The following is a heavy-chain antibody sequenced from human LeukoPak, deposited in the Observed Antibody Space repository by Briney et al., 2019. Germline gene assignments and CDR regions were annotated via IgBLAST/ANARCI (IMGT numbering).Heavy chain of an antibody. CDR3: ARDHGYSYGYVDY. CDR2: IYYSGST. J-gene: IGHJ4*02. D-gene: IGHD5-18*01. V-gene: IGHV4-39*07. CDR1: GGSISSSSYY. Sequence: SETLSLTCTVSGGSISSSSYYWGWIRQPPGKGLEWIGSIYYSGSTYYNPSLKSRVTISVDTSKNQFSLKLSSVTAADTAVYYCARDHGYSYGYVDYWGQGTLVTVSS.